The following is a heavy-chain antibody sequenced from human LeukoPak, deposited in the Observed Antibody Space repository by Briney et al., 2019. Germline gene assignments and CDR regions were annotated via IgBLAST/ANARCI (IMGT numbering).Heavy chain of an antibody. V-gene: IGHV3-21*01. J-gene: IGHJ4*02. CDR2: ISSSSYI. CDR1: GFTFSSYS. CDR3: ARDPRTVTTGDY. Sequence: PGGSLGLSCAASGFTFSSYSMNWVRQAPGKGLEWVSSISSSSYIYYADSVKGRFTISRDNAKNSLYLQMDSLRAEDTAVYYCARDPRTVTTGDYWGQGTLVTVSS. D-gene: IGHD4-17*01.